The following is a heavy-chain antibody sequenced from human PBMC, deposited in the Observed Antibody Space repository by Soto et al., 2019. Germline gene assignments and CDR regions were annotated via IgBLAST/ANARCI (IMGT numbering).Heavy chain of an antibody. CDR2: INPSGGST. D-gene: IGHD6-19*01. CDR3: ARPSSGWYFDY. CDR1: GYTFTSYA. Sequence: ASVKVSCKASGYTFTSYAMHWVRQAPGQGLEWMGIINPSGGSTSYAQKFQGRVTMTRDTSTSTVYMELSSLRSEDTAVYYCARPSSGWYFDYWGQGTLVTVSS. V-gene: IGHV1-46*03. J-gene: IGHJ4*02.